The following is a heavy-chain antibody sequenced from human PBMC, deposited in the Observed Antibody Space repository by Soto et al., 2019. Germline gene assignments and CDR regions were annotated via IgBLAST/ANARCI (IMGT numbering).Heavy chain of an antibody. CDR1: GFTFSDHY. D-gene: IGHD3-3*01. Sequence: PGGSLRLSCAASGFTFSDHYMDWVRQAPGKGLEWVGRTRNKANSYTTEYAASVNGRFTISRDDSKNSLYLQMNSLKTEDTAVYYCAREKGVRFLEWLPYFDYWGQGTLVTVSS. J-gene: IGHJ4*02. V-gene: IGHV3-72*01. CDR2: TRNKANSYTT. CDR3: AREKGVRFLEWLPYFDY.